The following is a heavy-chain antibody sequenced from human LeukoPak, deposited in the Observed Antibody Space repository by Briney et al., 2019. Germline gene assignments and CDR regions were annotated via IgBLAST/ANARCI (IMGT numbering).Heavy chain of an antibody. CDR2: IKQDGSEK. CDR3: ARDKDSWDYGDFYDN. CDR1: GFAFSSYW. Sequence: GGSLRLSCAATGFAFSSYWMSWVRQAPGKGLEWVANIKQDGSEKYYVDSVKGRFTISRDNAKNSLYLQMNSLRAEDTAVYYCARDKDSWDYGDFYDNWGQGTLVTVSS. V-gene: IGHV3-7*01. J-gene: IGHJ4*02. D-gene: IGHD4-17*01.